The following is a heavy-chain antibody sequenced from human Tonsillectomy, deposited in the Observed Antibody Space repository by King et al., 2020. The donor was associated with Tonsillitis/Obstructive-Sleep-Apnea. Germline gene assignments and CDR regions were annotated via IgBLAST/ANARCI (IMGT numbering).Heavy chain of an antibody. D-gene: IGHD2-8*02. V-gene: IGHV3-30*04. CDR3: ARESALVVYDSGLDV. Sequence: VQLVESGGGVVQPGRSLRLSCAASGFAFSYCALHWVRQAPGKGLEWVALISYDGSNKYYADSVKGRFTISRDSSKKTLYLQMNSLKAEDTALYYCARESALVVYDSGLDVWGQGTTVTVSS. CDR2: ISYDGSNK. CDR1: GFAFSYCA. J-gene: IGHJ6*02.